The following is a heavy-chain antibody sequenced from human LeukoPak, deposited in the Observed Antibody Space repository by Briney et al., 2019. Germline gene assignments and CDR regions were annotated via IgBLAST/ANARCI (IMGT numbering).Heavy chain of an antibody. J-gene: IGHJ4*02. D-gene: IGHD6-13*01. CDR3: ARNGDGSSWYWDYFDY. CDR1: GYTFTGYY. V-gene: IGHV1-2*02. CDR2: INPNSGGT. Sequence: ASVKVSCKASGYTFTGYYMHWVRQAPGQGLEWMGWINPNSGGTNYAQKFQGRVTVTRDTSISTAYMELSRLTSDDTAVYYCARNGDGSSWYWDYFDYWGQGTLVTVSS.